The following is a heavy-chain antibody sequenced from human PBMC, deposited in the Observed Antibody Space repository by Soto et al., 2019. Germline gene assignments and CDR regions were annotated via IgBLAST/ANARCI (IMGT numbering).Heavy chain of an antibody. CDR1: GGSISSSSYY. CDR2: IYYSGST. V-gene: IGHV4-39*01. Sequence: QLQLQESGPGLVKPSETLSLTCTVSGGSISSSSYYWGWIRQPPGKGLEWIGSIYYSGSTYYNPSLKSRVTLSVDTSKNQFSLKLSSVTAADTAVYYCARHSIAAAASLGYWGQGTLVTVSS. CDR3: ARHSIAAAASLGY. D-gene: IGHD6-13*01. J-gene: IGHJ4*02.